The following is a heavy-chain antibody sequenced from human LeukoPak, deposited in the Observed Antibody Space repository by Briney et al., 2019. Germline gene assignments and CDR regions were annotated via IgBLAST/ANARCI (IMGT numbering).Heavy chain of an antibody. CDR2: ISRSGSYI. J-gene: IGHJ4*02. CDR1: GFTFSNYD. D-gene: IGHD3-9*01. CDR3: ARTYYDILTGYNPYFDY. Sequence: GGSLRLSCAGSGFTFSNYDTNWVRQAPGKGLEWVSSISRSGSYINYADSVKGRVTISRDNAKNFLYLQMNSLRAEDTAVYYCARTYYDILTGYNPYFDYWGQGILVTVSS. V-gene: IGHV3-21*01.